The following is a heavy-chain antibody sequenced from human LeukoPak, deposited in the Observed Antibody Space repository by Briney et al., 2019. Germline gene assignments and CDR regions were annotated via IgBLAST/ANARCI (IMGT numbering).Heavy chain of an antibody. D-gene: IGHD5-12*01. V-gene: IGHV3-38-3*01. CDR3: AKDLSSIVASYFDY. Sequence: GGSLRLSCAASGFTVSSNEMSWVRQAPGKGLEWVSSISGGSTYYADSRKGRFTISRDNSKNTLYLQMNSLRAEDTAVYYCAKDLSSIVASYFDYWGQGTLVTVSS. J-gene: IGHJ4*02. CDR2: ISGGST. CDR1: GFTVSSNE.